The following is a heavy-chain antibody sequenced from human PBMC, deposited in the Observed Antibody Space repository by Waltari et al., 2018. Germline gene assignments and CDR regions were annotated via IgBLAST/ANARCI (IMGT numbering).Heavy chain of an antibody. CDR1: GFTFSSYA. CDR2: ISGSGGST. Sequence: EVQLLESGGGLVQPGGSLRLSCAASGFTFSSYAMSWVRQAPGKGLEWVSAISGSGGSTYYADSVKGRFTISRDNSKNTLYLQMNSLRAEDTAVYYCAKDWARTIFGVVYYMDVWGKGTTVTVSS. V-gene: IGHV3-23*01. CDR3: AKDWARTIFGVVYYMDV. J-gene: IGHJ6*03. D-gene: IGHD3-3*01.